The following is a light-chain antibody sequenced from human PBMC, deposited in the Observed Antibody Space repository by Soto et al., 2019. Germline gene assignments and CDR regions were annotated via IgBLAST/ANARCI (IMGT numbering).Light chain of an antibody. V-gene: IGKV2-24*01. J-gene: IGKJ1*01. Sequence: DIVMTQTPLSSPVTLGQPASISCRSSQSLVHSDGNTYLSWLQQRPGQPPRLLIYKISNRVSGVPDRFSGSGAGTDFVLKITRVEAEDVGFYYCMQATHSPWAFGQGTKVEIK. CDR1: QSLVHSDGNTY. CDR3: MQATHSPWA. CDR2: KIS.